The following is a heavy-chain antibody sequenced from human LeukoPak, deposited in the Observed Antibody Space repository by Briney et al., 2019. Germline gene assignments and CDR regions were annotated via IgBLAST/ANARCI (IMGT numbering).Heavy chain of an antibody. J-gene: IGHJ6*02. CDR1: GFTFSDYY. Sequence: GGSLRLSCAASGFTFSDYYMSWIRQAPGEGLEWVSYISSSGSTIYYADSVKGRFTISRDNTKNSLYLQMNSLRAEDTAVYYCASSYYDSSGYYRSRYYGMDVWGQGTTVTVSS. CDR2: ISSSGSTI. CDR3: ASSYYDSSGYYRSRYYGMDV. V-gene: IGHV3-11*01. D-gene: IGHD3-22*01.